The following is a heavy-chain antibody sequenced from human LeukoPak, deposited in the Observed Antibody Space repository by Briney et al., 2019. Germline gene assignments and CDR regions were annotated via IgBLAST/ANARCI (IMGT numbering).Heavy chain of an antibody. CDR3: AGSYFYDGNRYFDY. D-gene: IGHD3-22*01. CDR2: IYYTGST. J-gene: IGHJ4*02. Sequence: PSETLSLTCNVSGGSITSYYWNWIRQPPGKGLEWIGYIYYTGSTNSNPSLRSRVTMSLDTSKNQLSLKLSSVTATDTARYYCAGSYFYDGNRYFDYWGQGALVTVSS. CDR1: GGSITSYY. V-gene: IGHV4-59*08.